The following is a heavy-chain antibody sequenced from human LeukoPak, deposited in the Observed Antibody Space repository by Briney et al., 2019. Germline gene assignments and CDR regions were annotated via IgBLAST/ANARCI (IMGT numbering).Heavy chain of an antibody. CDR3: ARADFIDAGPYLIGP. CDR2: INTKSGRT. V-gene: IGHV1-2*02. CDR1: GYRFTDYY. Sequence: GASVSVSFTTSGYRFTDYYIHWVRQAPGQGHERMGWINTKSGRTSSARNFQGRVTMTRDPSITTVYMDMAWLTSDDTAIYFCARADFIDAGPYLIGPWGQGTLVTVSS. J-gene: IGHJ5*02. D-gene: IGHD3-3*01.